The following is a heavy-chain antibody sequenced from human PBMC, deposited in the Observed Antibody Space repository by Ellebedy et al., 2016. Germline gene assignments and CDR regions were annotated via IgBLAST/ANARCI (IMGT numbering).Heavy chain of an antibody. Sequence: SVKVSXXASGGTFSSYTINWVRQAPGQGLEWMGGIIPIFGTANYAQRFQGRVTITADESTSTAYMELSSLRSEDTAVYYCARPDLVGTTGFDYWGQGTLVTVSS. J-gene: IGHJ4*02. CDR1: GGTFSSYT. CDR2: IIPIFGTA. CDR3: ARPDLVGTTGFDY. D-gene: IGHD1-26*01. V-gene: IGHV1-69*13.